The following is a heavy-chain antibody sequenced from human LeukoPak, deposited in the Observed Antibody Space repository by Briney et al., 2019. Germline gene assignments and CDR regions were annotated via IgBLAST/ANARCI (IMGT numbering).Heavy chain of an antibody. D-gene: IGHD1-26*01. V-gene: IGHV4-4*07. CDR3: ARDKVGTSYFDF. CDR1: GGSISGYY. Sequence: SETLSLTCTVSGGSISGYYWSWIRQPAGKGLEWIGRVYGSGGTNYNPSLKSRLTVSLDTSKNQFSLRLSSVTAADTAIYYCARDKVGTSYFDFWGQGALVTVSS. CDR2: VYGSGGT. J-gene: IGHJ4*02.